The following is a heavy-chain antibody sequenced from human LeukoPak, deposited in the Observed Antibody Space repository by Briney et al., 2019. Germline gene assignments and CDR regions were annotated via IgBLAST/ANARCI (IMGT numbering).Heavy chain of an antibody. CDR2: ISRNGGSA. V-gene: IGHV3-64*01. Sequence: GGSLRLSGEASGFTFSSYAMHWFRQAPGKGREYVSAISRNGGSASYANSVKGRFTISRDNSKNTLYLQMGSLRAEDMAVYYCARSSSSWRIYYYYYMDVWGKGTTVTVSS. CDR3: ARSSSSWRIYYYYYMDV. J-gene: IGHJ6*03. D-gene: IGHD6-13*01. CDR1: GFTFSSYA.